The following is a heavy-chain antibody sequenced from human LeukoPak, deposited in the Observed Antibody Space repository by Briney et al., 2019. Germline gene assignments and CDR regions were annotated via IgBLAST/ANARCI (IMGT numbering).Heavy chain of an antibody. Sequence: GGSLRLPCAASGFTFDDYAMHWVRQAPGKGLEWVSLISGDGGSTYYADSVKGRFTISRDNSKNSLYLQMNSLRTEDTALYYCAKDIGGLVGIAAAGFDYWGQGTLVTVSS. V-gene: IGHV3-43*02. D-gene: IGHD6-13*01. J-gene: IGHJ4*02. CDR1: GFTFDDYA. CDR2: ISGDGGST. CDR3: AKDIGGLVGIAAAGFDY.